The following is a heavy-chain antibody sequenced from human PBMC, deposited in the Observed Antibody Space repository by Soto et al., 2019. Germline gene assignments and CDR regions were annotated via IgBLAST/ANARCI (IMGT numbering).Heavy chain of an antibody. CDR3: ARRYGGNFDF. D-gene: IGHD1-26*01. Sequence: XETQSLTCTVAGGYIRSYCGSWIRQPPGKGLEWIGYIYYSGSTNYNPSLKSRVTISVDTSKNQFSLKLSSVTAADTAVYYCARRYGGNFDFWGQGTLVTVSS. V-gene: IGHV4-59*01. J-gene: IGHJ4*02. CDR1: GGYIRSYC. CDR2: IYYSGST.